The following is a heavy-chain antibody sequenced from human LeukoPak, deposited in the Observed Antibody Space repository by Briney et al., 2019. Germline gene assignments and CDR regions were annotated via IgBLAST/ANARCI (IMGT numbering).Heavy chain of an antibody. V-gene: IGHV1-69*05. Sequence: SVKVSCKASEGTLSSYAISGVRQAPGQGLEWMGGIIRIFGTANSSQKFQGRVTITTDESTSTAYMELSSLRSEDTAVYYCARDNYAGANWFDPWGQGTLVTVSS. D-gene: IGHD1-7*01. J-gene: IGHJ5*02. CDR3: ARDNYAGANWFDP. CDR2: IIRIFGTA. CDR1: EGTLSSYA.